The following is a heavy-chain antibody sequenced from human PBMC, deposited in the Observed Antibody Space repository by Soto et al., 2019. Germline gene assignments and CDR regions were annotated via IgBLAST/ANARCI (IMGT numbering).Heavy chain of an antibody. CDR1: GFTFSSYA. D-gene: IGHD4-17*01. Sequence: EVQLLESGGGLVQPGGSLRLSCAASGFTFSSYAMNWVRQAPGKGLEWVSVISGSGGSTYYADAVKGRFIISRDNSKNTLYLQMNSLKAEDTAVYYCAKRTVGWYFDLWGRAPWSLSPQ. CDR2: ISGSGGST. V-gene: IGHV3-23*01. CDR3: AKRTVGWYFDL. J-gene: IGHJ2*01.